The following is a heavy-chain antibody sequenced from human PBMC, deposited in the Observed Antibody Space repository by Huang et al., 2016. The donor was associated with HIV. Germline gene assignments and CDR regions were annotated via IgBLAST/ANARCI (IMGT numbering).Heavy chain of an antibody. CDR2: IRQDGSEK. Sequence: LVESGGGLVQPGGSLRLSCGGSTVTFTAYWLTWVRQTPGQGLEWVASIRQDGSEKFYLDAVKGRFNISRDNGKKLRFLDMTSLQVDDTATYFCVTKASAMDVWGQGTTVIVSS. D-gene: IGHD2-8*01. CDR1: TVTFTAYW. J-gene: IGHJ6*02. CDR3: VTKASAMDV. V-gene: IGHV3-7*01.